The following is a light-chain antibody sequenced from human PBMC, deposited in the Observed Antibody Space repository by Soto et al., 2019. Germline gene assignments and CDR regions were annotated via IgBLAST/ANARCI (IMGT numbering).Light chain of an antibody. CDR1: QGISNY. CDR2: AAS. Sequence: DIQLTQSPSSLSASVGDRVTITCRASQGISNYLNWYQQKEGRAPKLLIYAASKLQNGVPSRFTGSGSRTDYTLTISSLQPEDFATYYCQQRHTPPWTFGQGTKVEI. CDR3: QQRHTPPWT. V-gene: IGKV1-39*01. J-gene: IGKJ1*01.